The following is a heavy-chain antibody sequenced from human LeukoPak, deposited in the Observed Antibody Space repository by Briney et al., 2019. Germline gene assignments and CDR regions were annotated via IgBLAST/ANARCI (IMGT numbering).Heavy chain of an antibody. V-gene: IGHV4-34*01. J-gene: IGHJ4*01. CDR1: GGSISSYY. CDR2: IGHSGGT. Sequence: SSETLSLTCTVSGGSISSYYWSWIRQPPGKRLEWLGEIGHSGGTNYNPSLNSRVTISLDTSKNQFSLKLTSVTAADTAIYYCARSGTYQHSSAYDYWGQGNLVTVSS. D-gene: IGHD3-10*01. CDR3: ARSGTYQHSSAYDY.